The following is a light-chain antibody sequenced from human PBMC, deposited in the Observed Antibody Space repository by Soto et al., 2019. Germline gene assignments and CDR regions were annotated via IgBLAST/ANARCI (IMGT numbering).Light chain of an antibody. CDR1: STDFVSYNR. CDR2: EAS. Sequence: QSALTQPPSVSGSPGQSVTISCTGTSTDFVSYNRVSWYQQPPGTAPKLIIYEASNRPSGVPDRFSGSKSGTSGSLAISGLRSDDEADYYCAAWDDSLSAVVFGGGTKVTVL. CDR3: AAWDDSLSAVV. J-gene: IGLJ2*01. V-gene: IGLV2-18*01.